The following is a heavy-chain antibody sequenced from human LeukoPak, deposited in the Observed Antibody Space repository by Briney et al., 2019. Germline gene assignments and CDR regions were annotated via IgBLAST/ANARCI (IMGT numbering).Heavy chain of an antibody. J-gene: IGHJ4*02. V-gene: IGHV3-23*01. CDR2: ISGSGGGT. CDR1: GFDFSNYA. CDR3: AKDVGPLILEWLFYFDY. D-gene: IGHD3-3*01. Sequence: GGSLRLSCAASGFDFSNYAMTWVRQAPGKGLEWVSTISGSGGGTYYADSVKGRFTSSRDNSKNTLYLQMNSLRAEDTAVYYCAKDVGPLILEWLFYFDYWGQGTLVTVSS.